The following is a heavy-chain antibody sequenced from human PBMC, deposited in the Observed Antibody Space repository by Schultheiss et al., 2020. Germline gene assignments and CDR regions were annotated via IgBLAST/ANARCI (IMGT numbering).Heavy chain of an antibody. Sequence: SETLSLTCTVSGGSISGYYWSWIRQPPGKGLEWIGRIYSSGSTNYNPSLRSRVAISLDTSRNQFSLRLSSVTAADTAVYYCARNSASATPYHFDGWGQGTLVTVSS. D-gene: IGHD2-15*01. J-gene: IGHJ4*02. V-gene: IGHV4-59*08. CDR2: IYSSGST. CDR1: GGSISGYY. CDR3: ARNSASATPYHFDG.